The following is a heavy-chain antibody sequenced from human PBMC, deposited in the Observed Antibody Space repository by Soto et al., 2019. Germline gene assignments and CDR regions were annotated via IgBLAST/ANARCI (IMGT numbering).Heavy chain of an antibody. Sequence: QLQLQESGSGLVKPSQTLSLTCAVSGGSISSGGYSWSWIRQPPGKGLEWIGYIYHSGSTYYNPSLNSRVLTAVDRANHQFSLKLGSVAAAATAVYYCAGGQVVAAQHWGQGTLVTVSS. V-gene: IGHV4-30-2*01. CDR1: GGSISSGGYS. CDR2: IYHSGST. J-gene: IGHJ4*02. D-gene: IGHD2-15*01. CDR3: AGGQVVAAQH.